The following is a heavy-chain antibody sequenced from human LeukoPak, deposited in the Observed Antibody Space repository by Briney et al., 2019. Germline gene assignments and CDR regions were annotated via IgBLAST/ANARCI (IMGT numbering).Heavy chain of an antibody. Sequence: PGGSLRLSCAASGFTFSTYSINWVRQAPGKGLEWVSYISSSISTIYYADSVRGRFTISRDNAKNSLYLQMNSLRAEDTAVYYCARVGVGGGRFDSWGQGTLVTVSS. J-gene: IGHJ4*02. CDR2: ISSSISTI. V-gene: IGHV3-48*01. CDR1: GFTFSTYS. CDR3: ARVGVGGGRFDS. D-gene: IGHD3-3*01.